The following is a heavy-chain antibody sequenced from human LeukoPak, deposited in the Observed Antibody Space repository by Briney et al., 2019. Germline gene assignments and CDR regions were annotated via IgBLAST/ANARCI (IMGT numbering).Heavy chain of an antibody. V-gene: IGHV4-61*02. Sequence: SETLSLPCTVSGGSISSGRYHWRWIRQPAGKGLEWIGRIYTSGSTNYNPSLKSRVTISVDTSKNQFSQKLSSVTAADTAVYYCAGKAKDMITSDGYYFDYWGQGTLVTVSS. CDR3: AGKAKDMITSDGYYFDY. D-gene: IGHD3-16*01. CDR1: GGSISSGRYH. CDR2: IYTSGST. J-gene: IGHJ4*02.